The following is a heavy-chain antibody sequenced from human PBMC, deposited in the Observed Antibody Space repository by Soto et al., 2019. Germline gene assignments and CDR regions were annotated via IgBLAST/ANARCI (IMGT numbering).Heavy chain of an antibody. V-gene: IGHV3-30-3*01. J-gene: IGHJ6*02. CDR3: ARTSRPKDYYYYYGMDV. Sequence: QVQLVESGGGVVQPGMSLRLSCAASGFTFSSYAMHWVRQAPGKGLEWVAVISYDGSNKYYADSVKGRFTISRDNSKNTLYLQMNSLRTEDTAVYYCARTSRPKDYYYYYGMDVWGQGTTVTVSS. CDR1: GFTFSSYA. CDR2: ISYDGSNK.